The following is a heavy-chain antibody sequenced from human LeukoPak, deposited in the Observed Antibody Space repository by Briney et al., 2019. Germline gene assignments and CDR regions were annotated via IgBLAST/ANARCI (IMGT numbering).Heavy chain of an antibody. D-gene: IGHD3-22*01. Sequence: ASVKVSCKASGYTFTSYGISGVRQAPGQGLEWMGWISAYNGNTNYAQKLQGRVTMTTDTSTSTAYMELRSLRSDDTAVYYCAREGTYYDSSGYYDYWGQGTLVTVSS. CDR2: ISAYNGNT. J-gene: IGHJ4*02. CDR1: GYTFTSYG. CDR3: AREGTYYDSSGYYDY. V-gene: IGHV1-18*01.